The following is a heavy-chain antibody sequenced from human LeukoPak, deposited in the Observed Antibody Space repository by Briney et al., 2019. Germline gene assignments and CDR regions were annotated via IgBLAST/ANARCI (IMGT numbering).Heavy chain of an antibody. Sequence: PSETLSLTCSVSGGSISSHYWSWLRQPPGKGLEWSGYIYYSGSPKYNPSLKSRVTISVDTSKNQFSLKLSSVTAADTAVYYCARGGTTVTPGLLWFDPWGQGTLVTVSS. D-gene: IGHD4-17*01. CDR2: IYYSGSP. V-gene: IGHV4-59*11. CDR1: GGSISSHY. J-gene: IGHJ5*02. CDR3: ARGGTTVTPGLLWFDP.